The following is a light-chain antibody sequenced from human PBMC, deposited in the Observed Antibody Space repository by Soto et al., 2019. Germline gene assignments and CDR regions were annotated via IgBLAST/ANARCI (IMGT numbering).Light chain of an antibody. CDR2: ETS. CDR3: QQTRSYPST. J-gene: IGKJ4*01. CDR1: QGIDSY. Sequence: IQLNQSPSALSAALGDRGTITCRASQGIDSYLAWYQQRPGKVPQLLIYETSILQSGVSSRFSGSGSGTDFTLTISSLQAEDFATYYCQQTRSYPSTFGGGAKVDIK. V-gene: IGKV1-9*01.